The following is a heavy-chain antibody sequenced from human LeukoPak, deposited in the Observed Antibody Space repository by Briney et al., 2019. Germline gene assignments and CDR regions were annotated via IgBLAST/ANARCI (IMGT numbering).Heavy chain of an antibody. CDR1: GFTFSSYW. D-gene: IGHD5-18*01. CDR3: ASAYSYGDYFGY. V-gene: IGHV3-7*01. J-gene: IGHJ4*02. Sequence: GGSLRLSCAASGFTFSSYWMSWVRQAPGKGLEWVANTKQDGSEKYYVDSVKGRFTISRDNAKNSLYLQVNSLRAEDTAVYYCASAYSYGDYFGYWGQGTLVTVSS. CDR2: TKQDGSEK.